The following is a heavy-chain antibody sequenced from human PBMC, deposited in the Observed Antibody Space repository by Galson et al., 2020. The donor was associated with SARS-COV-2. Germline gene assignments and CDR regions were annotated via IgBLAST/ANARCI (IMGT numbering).Heavy chain of an antibody. CDR2: INPKSGGT. CDR1: GYTFTDYY. CDR3: ARLRYYDVLSGYIVDV. Sequence: ASVKVSCKASGYTFTDYYIHWVRQAPGQGLEWMGWINPKSGGTNYAQKFEGRVTMTRDTSITTAYMELSRLRADDTAVYYCARLRYYDVLSGYIVDVWGHGTMVTVSS. J-gene: IGHJ6*02. D-gene: IGHD3-3*01. V-gene: IGHV1-2*02.